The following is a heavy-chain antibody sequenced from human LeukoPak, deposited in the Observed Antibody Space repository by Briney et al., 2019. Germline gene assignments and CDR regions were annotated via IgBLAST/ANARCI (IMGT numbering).Heavy chain of an antibody. CDR3: AITGYTGGWPDY. V-gene: IGHV5-51*01. CDR1: GYSFSTYW. J-gene: IGHJ4*02. CDR2: IFPSDSDT. Sequence: LGESLKISCKGSGYSFSTYWIGWVRQMPGKGLEWMGVIFPSDSDTRYSPSFQGQVTISADKSISTAYLQWSSLKASDTAMYYCAITGYTGGWPDYWGQGTLVTVSS. D-gene: IGHD6-19*01.